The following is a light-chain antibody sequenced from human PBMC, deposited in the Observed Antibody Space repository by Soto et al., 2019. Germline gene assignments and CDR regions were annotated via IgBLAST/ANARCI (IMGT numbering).Light chain of an antibody. CDR1: QSLLHSNGYNY. Sequence: DLVMTQSPLSLPVTPGEPAAISCRSSQSLLHSNGYNYLDWYLQKPGQSPQLLIYFGSNRDSGVHDRFSGSGSGTDFTLKISRVEAEDVGVYYCMQALQTPYTFGQGTKLEIK. V-gene: IGKV2-28*01. CDR3: MQALQTPYT. J-gene: IGKJ2*01. CDR2: FGS.